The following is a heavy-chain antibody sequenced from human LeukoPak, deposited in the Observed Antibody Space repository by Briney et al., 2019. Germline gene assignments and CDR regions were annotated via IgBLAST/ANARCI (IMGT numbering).Heavy chain of an antibody. V-gene: IGHV3-30*04. D-gene: IGHD3-16*02. CDR3: AKDHYDYIGGTYRDFDY. J-gene: IGHJ4*02. Sequence: GGSLRLSCAASGFTFSGYPMHWVRQAPGKGLDWVAIISDDGGRKFYADSVKGRFTISRDNSKNTLYLQMNSLRAEDTAVYYCAKDHYDYIGGTYRDFDYWGQGTLVTVSS. CDR1: GFTFSGYP. CDR2: ISDDGGRK.